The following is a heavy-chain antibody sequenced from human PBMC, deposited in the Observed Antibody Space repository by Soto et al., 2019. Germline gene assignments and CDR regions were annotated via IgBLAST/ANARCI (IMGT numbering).Heavy chain of an antibody. V-gene: IGHV5-51*01. D-gene: IGHD3-22*01. J-gene: IGHJ6*02. CDR1: GYSFTIYF. CDR3: ARRSYYDSSGYYYGGYYYYYGMDV. CDR2: IYPGDSDT. Sequence: PGASLNSSCKGSGYSFTIYFIGWVRQMPGKGLEWMGIIYPGDSDTRYSPSFQGQVTISADKSISTAYLQWSSLKASDTAMYYCARRSYYDSSGYYYGGYYYYYGMDVWGQGTTVTVSS.